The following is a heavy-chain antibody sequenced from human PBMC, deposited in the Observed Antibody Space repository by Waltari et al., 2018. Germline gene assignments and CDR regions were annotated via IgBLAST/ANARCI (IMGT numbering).Heavy chain of an antibody. CDR3: AQASRGTFDY. J-gene: IGHJ4*02. CDR2: IYWNDDK. V-gene: IGHV2-5*01. D-gene: IGHD3-10*01. Sequence: QITLKESGPTLVKPTQTLTLSCTFSGFSLSTSGVGVGWIRQPPGKALEWLALIYWNDDKRYSPSLKSRLTLTKDTSQNPVVLTMTNMDPVDTATYYCAQASRGTFDYWGQGTLVTFSS. CDR1: GFSLSTSGVG.